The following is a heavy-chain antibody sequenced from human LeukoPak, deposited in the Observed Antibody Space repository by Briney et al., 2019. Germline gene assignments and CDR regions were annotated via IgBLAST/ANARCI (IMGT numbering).Heavy chain of an antibody. CDR3: ARGRVDTAMVYYYYYYMDV. CDR2: INPNSGGT. J-gene: IGHJ6*03. Sequence: GASVKVSCKASGCTFTGYYMHWVRQAPGQGLEWMGWINPNSGGTNYAQKFQGRVTMTRDTSISTAYMELSRLRSDDTAVYYCARGRVDTAMVYYYYYYMDVWGKGTTVTVSS. V-gene: IGHV1-2*02. CDR1: GCTFTGYY. D-gene: IGHD5-18*01.